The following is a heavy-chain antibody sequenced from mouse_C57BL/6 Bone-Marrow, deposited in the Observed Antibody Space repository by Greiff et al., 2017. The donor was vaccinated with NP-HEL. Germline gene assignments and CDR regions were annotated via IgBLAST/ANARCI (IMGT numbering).Heavy chain of an antibody. V-gene: IGHV14-4*01. Sequence: VHVKQSGAELVRPGASVKLSCTASGFNIKDDYMHWVKQRPEQGLEWIGWIDPENGDTEYASKFQGKATITADTSSNTAYLQLSSLTSEDTAVYYCTARWLLLFAYWGQGTLVTVSA. D-gene: IGHD2-3*01. J-gene: IGHJ3*01. CDR2: IDPENGDT. CDR3: TARWLLLFAY. CDR1: GFNIKDDY.